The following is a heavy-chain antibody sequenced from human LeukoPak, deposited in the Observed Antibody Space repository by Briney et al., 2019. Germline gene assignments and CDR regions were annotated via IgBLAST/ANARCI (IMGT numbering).Heavy chain of an antibody. CDR1: GFTFSIYG. CDR3: AKDLGRYVERISMVRGPPPYEN. D-gene: IGHD3-10*01. Sequence: PGGSLRLSCAASGFTFSIYGMSWVRQAPGRGLEWVSAMSGSGGSTYYADSVKGRFTISRDNSKNTLYLQMNSLRAEDTAVYYCAKDLGRYVERISMVRGPPPYENWFQGTLVTVSS. CDR2: MSGSGGST. V-gene: IGHV3-23*01. J-gene: IGHJ4*02.